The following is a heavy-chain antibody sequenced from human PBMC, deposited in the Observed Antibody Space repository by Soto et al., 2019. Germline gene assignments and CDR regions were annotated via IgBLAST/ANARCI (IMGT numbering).Heavy chain of an antibody. CDR2: INSDGSST. V-gene: IGHV3-74*01. J-gene: IGHJ6*02. D-gene: IGHD3-22*01. Sequence: EVQLVESGGGLVQPGGSLRLSCAASGFTFSSYWMHWVRQAPGKGLGWVSRINSDGSSTSYADSVKGRFTISRDNAKNTLSLQMNSLRAEDTAVYYCARDRVTMIVVNGMDVWGQGTTVTVSS. CDR3: ARDRVTMIVVNGMDV. CDR1: GFTFSSYW.